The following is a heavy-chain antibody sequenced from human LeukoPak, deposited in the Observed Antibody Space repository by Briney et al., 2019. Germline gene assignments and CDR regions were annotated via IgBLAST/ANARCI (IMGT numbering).Heavy chain of an antibody. CDR1: GGTFSSYA. CDR2: IIPIFGTA. Sequence: SVKVSCXASGGTFSSYAISWVRQAPGQGLEWMGGIIPIFGTANYAQKFQGRVTITTDESTSTAYMELSSLRSEDTAVYYCARDYYYGSGSSSAFYPNGDYWGQGTLVTVSS. CDR3: ARDYYYGSGSSSAFYPNGDY. J-gene: IGHJ4*02. V-gene: IGHV1-69*05. D-gene: IGHD3-10*01.